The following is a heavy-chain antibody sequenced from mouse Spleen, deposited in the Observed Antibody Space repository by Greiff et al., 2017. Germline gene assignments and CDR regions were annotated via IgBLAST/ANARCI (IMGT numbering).Heavy chain of an antibody. D-gene: IGHD2-1*01. V-gene: IGHV5-9*04. CDR3: ARQGNYWFAY. Sequence: EVKLVESGGGLVKLGGSLKLSCAASGFTFSSYAMSWVRQTPEKRLEWVATISSGGGNTYYPDSVKGRFTISRDNAKNTLYLQMSSLKSEDTAMYYCARQGNYWFAYWGQGTLVTVSA. CDR2: ISSGGGNT. CDR1: GFTFSSYA. J-gene: IGHJ3*01.